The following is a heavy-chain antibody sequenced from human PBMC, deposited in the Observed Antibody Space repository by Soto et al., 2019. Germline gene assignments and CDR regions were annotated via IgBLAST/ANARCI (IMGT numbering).Heavy chain of an antibody. CDR3: AREAGATYYDFWSGYPIGGTVDY. V-gene: IGHV3-33*01. D-gene: IGHD3-3*01. Sequence: GGSLRLSCAASGFTFSSYGMHWVRQAPGKGLEWVAVIWYDGSNKYYADSVKGRFTISRDNSKNTLYLQMDSLRAEDTAVYYCAREAGATYYDFWSGYPIGGTVDYWGQGTLVTVSS. J-gene: IGHJ4*02. CDR1: GFTFSSYG. CDR2: IWYDGSNK.